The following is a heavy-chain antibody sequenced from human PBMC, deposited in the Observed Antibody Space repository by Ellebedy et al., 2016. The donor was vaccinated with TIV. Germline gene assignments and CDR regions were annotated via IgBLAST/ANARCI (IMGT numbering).Heavy chain of an antibody. CDR1: GGSISSRNYF. D-gene: IGHD5-12*01. CDR2: IYYSGST. CDR3: AREVDIVGTSDAFDI. Sequence: MPSETLSLTCTVSGGSISSRNYFWGWIRQHPGTGLEWIGYIYYSGSTYYNPSLESRVSISMDTSKNQFSLKLSSVTAADTAVYYCAREVDIVGTSDAFDIWGQGTMVTVSS. V-gene: IGHV4-31*03. J-gene: IGHJ3*02.